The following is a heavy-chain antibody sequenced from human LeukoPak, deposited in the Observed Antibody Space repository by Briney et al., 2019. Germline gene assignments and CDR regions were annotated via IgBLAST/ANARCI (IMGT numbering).Heavy chain of an antibody. CDR1: GGSISSSSYY. V-gene: IGHV4-39*07. J-gene: IGHJ4*02. Sequence: SETLSLTCSVSGGSISSSSYYWGWIRQPPGKGLEWIGSIYYSGSTYYNPSLKSRVTISVDTSKNQFSLKLTSVTAADTAVYFCARGEDFERYYLAYWGQGTLVTVSS. CDR3: ARGEDFERYYLAY. D-gene: IGHD3-9*01. CDR2: IYYSGST.